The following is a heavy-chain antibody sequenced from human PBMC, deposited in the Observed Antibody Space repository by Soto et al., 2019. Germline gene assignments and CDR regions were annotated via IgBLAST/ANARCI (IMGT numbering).Heavy chain of an antibody. Sequence: QVQLVQSGAEVKKPGASVKVSCKASGYTFTGYYMHWVRQAPGQGLEWMGWINPNSGGTNYAQKLQCRVTMTRDTSISTAYMELSRLRSDDTAVYYCARTSRQLGSLDYWGQGTLVTVSS. CDR2: INPNSGGT. V-gene: IGHV1-2*02. D-gene: IGHD6-6*01. J-gene: IGHJ4*02. CDR3: ARTSRQLGSLDY. CDR1: GYTFTGYY.